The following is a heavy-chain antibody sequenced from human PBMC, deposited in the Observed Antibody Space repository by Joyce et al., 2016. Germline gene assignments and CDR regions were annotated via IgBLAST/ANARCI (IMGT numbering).Heavy chain of an antibody. CDR1: GYTFTSYS. CDR2: ISAYSGDA. D-gene: IGHD3-10*01. J-gene: IGHJ5*02. V-gene: IGHV1-18*01. Sequence: QVQLVQSGAEVQKPGASVKVSCRASGYTFTSYSVTWVRQAPGQGLEWRGWISAYSGDANYAQKYQGRVTMTTDTAASTAYMEQRSLRADDTAIYCGARDFKMVRGVISQNYVDPWGQGTLVTVSS. CDR3: ARDFKMVRGVISQNYVDP.